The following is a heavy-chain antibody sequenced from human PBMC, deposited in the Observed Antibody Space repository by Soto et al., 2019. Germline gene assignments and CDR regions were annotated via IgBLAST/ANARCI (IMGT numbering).Heavy chain of an antibody. V-gene: IGHV3-74*01. Sequence: EVQLEESGGDLVQPGGSLRLSCAASGFTFSSYWMHWVRQAPGKGLVWVSRINTDGGTTIYAESVKVRFTISRDNARNIVYLQMNSLRPEETALYYCVRVGSGSYSWRDPWGQGTLVTVSS. CDR1: GFTFSSYW. CDR3: VRVGSGSYSWRDP. CDR2: INTDGGTT. D-gene: IGHD1-26*01. J-gene: IGHJ5*02.